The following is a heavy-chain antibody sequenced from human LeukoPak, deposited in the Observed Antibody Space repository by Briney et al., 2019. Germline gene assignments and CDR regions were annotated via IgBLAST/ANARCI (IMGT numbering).Heavy chain of an antibody. CDR1: GGSIGGYY. J-gene: IGHJ4*02. Sequence: SETLSLTCAVYGGSIGGYYWSWIRQPPGKGLEGIGSIYYSGSTYYNPSLKSRVTISVDTSKNQFSLKLSSVTAADTAVYYCARRGQWPFDYWGQGTLVTVPS. CDR2: IYYSGST. D-gene: IGHD6-19*01. CDR3: ARRGQWPFDY. V-gene: IGHV4-34*01.